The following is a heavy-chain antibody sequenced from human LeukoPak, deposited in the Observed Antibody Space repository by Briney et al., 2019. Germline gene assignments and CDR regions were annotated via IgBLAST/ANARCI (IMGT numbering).Heavy chain of an antibody. J-gene: IGHJ4*02. D-gene: IGHD4-23*01. CDR3: ARDRGGWDY. Sequence: RPSETLSLTCTVSGGSVSSGSYYWSWIRQPPGKGLEWIGYIYYSGSTNYNPSLKSRVTISVDTSKNQFSLKLSSVTAADTAEYYCARDRGGWDYWGQGTLVTVSS. V-gene: IGHV4-61*01. CDR1: GGSVSSGSYY. CDR2: IYYSGST.